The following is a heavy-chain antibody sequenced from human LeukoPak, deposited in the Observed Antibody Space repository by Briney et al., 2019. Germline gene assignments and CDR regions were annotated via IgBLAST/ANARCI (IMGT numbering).Heavy chain of an antibody. D-gene: IGHD3-3*01. CDR3: ARGRPYYYFWSGYSLSWAPFDY. Sequence: SETLSLTCAVYGGSFSGYSWSWIRQPPGKGLEWVGEINHSGSTNYNPSLKSRVTISVDTSKNQFSRKQSSVTAADTAVYYCARGRPYYYFWSGYSLSWAPFDYWGQGTLVTVSS. V-gene: IGHV4-34*01. CDR2: INHSGST. J-gene: IGHJ4*02. CDR1: GGSFSGYS.